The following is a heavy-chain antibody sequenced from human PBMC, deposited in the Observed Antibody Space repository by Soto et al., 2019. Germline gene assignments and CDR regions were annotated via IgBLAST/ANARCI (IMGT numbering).Heavy chain of an antibody. CDR1: GFTFTSSA. J-gene: IGHJ6*02. CDR2: IVVGSGNT. D-gene: IGHD3-3*01. V-gene: IGHV1-58*01. Sequence: GASVKVSCKASGFTFTSSAVQWVRQARGQRLEWIGWIVVGSGNTNYAQKFQERVTITRDMSTSTAYMELSSLRSEDTAVYYCAADNFGVVILPPYGMDVWGQGTTVTVSS. CDR3: AADNFGVVILPPYGMDV.